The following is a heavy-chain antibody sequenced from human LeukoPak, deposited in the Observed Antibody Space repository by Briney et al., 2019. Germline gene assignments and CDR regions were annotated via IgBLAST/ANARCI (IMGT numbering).Heavy chain of an antibody. V-gene: IGHV4-59*01. D-gene: IGHD5-24*01. Sequence: SETLSLTCTVSGGSISSYYWSWIRQPPGKGLEWIGYIYYSGSTNYNPSLKSRVTISVDTSKNQFSLKLSSVTAADTAVYYCARGKMATIMDYYYYYMDVWGKGTTVTVSS. CDR2: IYYSGST. CDR1: GGSISSYY. J-gene: IGHJ6*03. CDR3: ARGKMATIMDYYYYYMDV.